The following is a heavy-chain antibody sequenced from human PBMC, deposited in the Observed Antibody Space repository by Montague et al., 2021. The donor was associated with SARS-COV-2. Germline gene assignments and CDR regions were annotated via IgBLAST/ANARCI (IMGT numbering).Heavy chain of an antibody. CDR2: ISTSAYTT. D-gene: IGHD3-16*02. CDR3: TRDYRSIVGDGLDI. J-gene: IGHJ3*02. CDR1: GFTFSNYD. V-gene: IGHV3-48*03. Sequence: SLRLACAASGFTFSNYDMNWVRQAPGKGPEWISYISTSAYTTSYAGSAKGRFTISRDNGKNSLYLQMNSLRVEDTAVYYCTRDYRSIVGDGLDICGQGTKVTVSS.